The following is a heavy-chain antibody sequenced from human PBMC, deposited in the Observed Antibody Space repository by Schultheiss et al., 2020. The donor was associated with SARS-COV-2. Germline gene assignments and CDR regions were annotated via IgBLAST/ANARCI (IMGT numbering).Heavy chain of an antibody. CDR1: GFTFSSYD. J-gene: IGHJ4*02. Sequence: GGSLRLSCAASGFTFSSYDMHWVRQAPGKGLEWVAVISYDGSNKYYADSVKGRFTISRDNSKNTLYLQMNSLRAEDTAVYYCARGATSWGPFDYWGQGTLVTVSS. CDR2: ISYDGSNK. CDR3: ARGATSWGPFDY. D-gene: IGHD7-27*01. V-gene: IGHV3-30*01.